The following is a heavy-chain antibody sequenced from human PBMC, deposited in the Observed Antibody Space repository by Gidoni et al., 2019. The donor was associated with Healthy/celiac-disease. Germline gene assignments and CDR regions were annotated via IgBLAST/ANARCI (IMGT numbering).Heavy chain of an antibody. D-gene: IGHD6-13*01. Sequence: VQLVESGGGVVQPGGSLRLPCAASGFTFSSYGLHWVRQAPGQGLEWVAVIWYDGSNKYYADSVKGRFTISRDNSKNTLYLQMNSLRAEDTAVYYCATGAAAHYFDYWGQGTLVTVSS. V-gene: IGHV3-33*01. J-gene: IGHJ4*02. CDR3: ATGAAAHYFDY. CDR1: GFTFSSYG. CDR2: IWYDGSNK.